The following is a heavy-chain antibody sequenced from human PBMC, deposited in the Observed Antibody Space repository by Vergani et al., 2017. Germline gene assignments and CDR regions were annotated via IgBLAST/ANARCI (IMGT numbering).Heavy chain of an antibody. J-gene: IGHJ4*02. CDR1: GFTFNSYG. CDR2: IRSDESRR. D-gene: IGHD2-15*01. Sequence: QVQLVESGGGVVQPGGSLRLSCAASGFTFNSYGMHWVRQAPGKGLEWVASIRSDESRRYYGDSMEGHFTISRDNSKNTLYLQIKSLRPEDTAVYYFAKEGGGYCSGGTCYPEYWGQGTLVIVSS. CDR3: AKEGGGYCSGGTCYPEY. V-gene: IGHV3-30*02.